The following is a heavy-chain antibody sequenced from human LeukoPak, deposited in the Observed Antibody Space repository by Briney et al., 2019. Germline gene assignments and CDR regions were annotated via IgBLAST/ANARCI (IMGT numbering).Heavy chain of an antibody. Sequence: SETLSLTCTVSGYSISSGYYWGWIRQPPGKGLEWIGEIYHSGSTNYNPSLKSRVTISVDKSKNQFSLKLSSVTAADTAVYYCARSPPGDSSGYYYFDYWGQGTLVTVSS. CDR1: GYSISSGYY. CDR3: ARSPPGDSSGYYYFDY. D-gene: IGHD3-22*01. CDR2: IYHSGST. V-gene: IGHV4-38-2*02. J-gene: IGHJ4*02.